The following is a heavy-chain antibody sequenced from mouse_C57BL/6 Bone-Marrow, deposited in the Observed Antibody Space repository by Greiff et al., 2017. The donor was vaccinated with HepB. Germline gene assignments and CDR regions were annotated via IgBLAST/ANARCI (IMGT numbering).Heavy chain of an antibody. CDR3: ARTAGRSPLGY. Sequence: QVQLQQSGAELVKPGASVKLSCKASGYTFTSYWMHWVKQRPGQGLEWIGMIHPNSGSTNYNEKFKSKATLTVDKSSSTAYMQLSSLTSEDSAVYYCARTAGRSPLGYWGQGTTLTVSS. J-gene: IGHJ2*01. D-gene: IGHD1-1*01. V-gene: IGHV1-64*01. CDR1: GYTFTSYW. CDR2: IHPNSGST.